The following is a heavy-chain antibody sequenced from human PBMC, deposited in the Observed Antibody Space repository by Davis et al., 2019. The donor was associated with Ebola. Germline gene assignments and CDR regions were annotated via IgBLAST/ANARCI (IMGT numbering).Heavy chain of an antibody. Sequence: GESLKISCVASGFTFSSYWMHWVRQAPGKGPVWVSRINPDGGRTGYADSVKGRFTISRDNAKNTVYLDMNSLKAEDTAVYYCARDFDRVREWGQGTLVTVSS. J-gene: IGHJ4*02. CDR1: GFTFSSYW. CDR3: ARDFDRVRE. V-gene: IGHV3-74*01. CDR2: INPDGGRT. D-gene: IGHD3-22*01.